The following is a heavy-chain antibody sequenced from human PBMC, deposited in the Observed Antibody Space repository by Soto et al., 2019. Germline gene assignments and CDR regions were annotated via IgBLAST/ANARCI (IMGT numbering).Heavy chain of an antibody. Sequence: QVQLVQSGAEVKKPGSSVKVSCKASGGTFSSYAISWVRQAPGQGLEWMGGIIPIFGTANYAQKFQGRVTITADESTSTAYMELSCLGSDDTCEYYCARDRDYYGSGRGLSLDIWVQGTMVTVSS. D-gene: IGHD3-10*01. V-gene: IGHV1-69*12. CDR2: IIPIFGTA. J-gene: IGHJ3*02. CDR1: GGTFSSYA. CDR3: ARDRDYYGSGRGLSLDI.